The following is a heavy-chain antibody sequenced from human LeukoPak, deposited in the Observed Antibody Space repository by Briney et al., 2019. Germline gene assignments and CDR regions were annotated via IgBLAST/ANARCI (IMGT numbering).Heavy chain of an antibody. V-gene: IGHV5-51*01. J-gene: IGHJ4*02. CDR2: VDCRDSDD. CDR1: GYSFTNYW. CDR3: ARLKRPKIDY. Sequence: GESLKISCKASGYSFTNYWIGWVRHVPGKGLEWMGIVDCRDSDDRYSQSFHGQVTISVHKSISTAYLQWSRLKTSDSAMYYCARLKRPKIDYWGQGTLVTVSS.